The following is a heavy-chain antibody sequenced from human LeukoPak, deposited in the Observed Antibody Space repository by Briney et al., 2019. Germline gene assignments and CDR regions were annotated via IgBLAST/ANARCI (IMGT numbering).Heavy chain of an antibody. CDR1: GFTFSSHW. Sequence: GGSLRLSCAASGFTFSSHWMHWVRQAPGKGLVWVSLIDGDGSNTNYADSVKGRFVISRDNAKSTLFLQMSSLRADDTGVYYCTRDLGHCTGGTCFPSGPADYWGQGTLVTVSS. J-gene: IGHJ4*02. CDR2: IDGDGSNT. D-gene: IGHD2-15*01. CDR3: TRDLGHCTGGTCFPSGPADY. V-gene: IGHV3-74*01.